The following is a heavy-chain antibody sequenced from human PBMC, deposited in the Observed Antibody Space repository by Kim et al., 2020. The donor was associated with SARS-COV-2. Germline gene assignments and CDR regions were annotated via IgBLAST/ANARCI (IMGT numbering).Heavy chain of an antibody. V-gene: IGHV1-2*02. CDR2: INPDSGDT. J-gene: IGHJ6*02. Sequence: ASVKVSCKASGYTFIGFYIHWARQAPGQGLEWMGWINPDSGDTNYAQIFQGRVTMTRDSSISTAYMHLSSLRSDDTAVYYCARGGEDDNDYYYFGIDVWGQGTTVTVSS. CDR3: ARGGEDDNDYYYFGIDV. CDR1: GYTFIGFY. D-gene: IGHD3-9*01.